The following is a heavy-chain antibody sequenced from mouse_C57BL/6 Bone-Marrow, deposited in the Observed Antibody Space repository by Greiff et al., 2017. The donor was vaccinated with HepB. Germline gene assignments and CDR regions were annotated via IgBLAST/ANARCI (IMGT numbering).Heavy chain of an antibody. CDR2: INPNNGGT. CDR1: GYTFTDYY. CDR3: ARESYYKPHYAMDY. Sequence: VQLQQSGPELVKPGASVKISCKASGYTFTDYYMNWVKQSHGKSLEWIGDINPNNGGTSYNQKFKGKATLTVDKSSSTAYMELRSLTSEDSAVYYCARESYYKPHYAMDYWGQGTSVTVSS. V-gene: IGHV1-26*01. D-gene: IGHD2-12*01. J-gene: IGHJ4*01.